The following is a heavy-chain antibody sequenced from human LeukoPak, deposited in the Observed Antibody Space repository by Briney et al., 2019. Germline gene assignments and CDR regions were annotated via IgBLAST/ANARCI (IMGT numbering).Heavy chain of an antibody. CDR3: ARGPASLIHT. V-gene: IGHV4-34*01. CDR1: GGSISSYY. D-gene: IGHD6-6*01. CDR2: INHSGST. J-gene: IGHJ5*02. Sequence: ASETLSLTCTVSGGSISSYYWSWIRQPPGKGLEWIGEINHSGSTNYNPSIKSRVTISVDTSKNQFSLKLSSVTAADTAVYYCARGPASLIHTWGQGTLVTVPS.